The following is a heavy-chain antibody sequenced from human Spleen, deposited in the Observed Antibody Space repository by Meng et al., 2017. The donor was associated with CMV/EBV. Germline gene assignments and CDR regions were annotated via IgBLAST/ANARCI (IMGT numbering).Heavy chain of an antibody. CDR1: GGSIRSNNW. J-gene: IGHJ4*02. CDR3: ARVDPNYDFWTGYYNY. V-gene: IGHV4-4*02. CDR2: IYHSGRT. Sequence: GGSIRSNNWWNWVRQPTGKGLEWIGEIYHSGRTKYNPSLKSRVTISVDKSNNQFSLKLNSVTAADTAVYYCARVDPNYDFWTGYYNYWGQGTLVTVSS. D-gene: IGHD3-3*01.